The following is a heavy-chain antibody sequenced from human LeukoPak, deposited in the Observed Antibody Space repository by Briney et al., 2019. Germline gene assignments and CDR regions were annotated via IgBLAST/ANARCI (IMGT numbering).Heavy chain of an antibody. CDR3: ARDDSSGYYYSYDAFDI. D-gene: IGHD3-22*01. CDR2: IKQDGSEK. J-gene: IGHJ3*02. CDR1: GFTFSSYW. V-gene: IGHV3-7*01. Sequence: GGSLRLSCAASGFTFSSYWMSWVRQAPGKGLEWVANIKQDGSEKYYVDSVKGRFTISRDNAKNSLYLQMNSLRAEDTAVYYCARDDSSGYYYSYDAFDIWGRGTMVTVSS.